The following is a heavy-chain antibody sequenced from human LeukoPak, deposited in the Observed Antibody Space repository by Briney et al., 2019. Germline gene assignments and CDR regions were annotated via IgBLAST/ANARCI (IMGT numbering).Heavy chain of an antibody. V-gene: IGHV4-34*01. CDR1: GGSFSGYY. J-gene: IGHJ4*02. CDR2: INHSGST. CDR3: ARGSSWIQQWYY. D-gene: IGHD5-18*01. Sequence: PSETLSLTCAVYGGSFSGYYWSWIRQPPGKGLEWIGEINHSGSTNYNPSLKSRVTISVDTSKNQFSLKLSSVTAADTAVYYCARGSSWIQQWYYWGRGTLVTVSS.